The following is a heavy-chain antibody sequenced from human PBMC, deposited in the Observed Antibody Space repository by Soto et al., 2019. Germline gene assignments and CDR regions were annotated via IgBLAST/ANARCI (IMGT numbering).Heavy chain of an antibody. CDR2: LYDVDGS. Sequence: DVQLVESGGGLIQPGESLRLSCAAFGLTVSGQKYVAWVRRAPGKGLEWVSALYDVDGSFYADSVKGRFTTSSDSSKTTVYLQMNGLRPDDTAVYYCASWHEREHAYDVWGQGTTVTVSS. D-gene: IGHD1-1*01. J-gene: IGHJ3*01. CDR1: GLTVSGQKY. CDR3: ASWHEREHAYDV. V-gene: IGHV3-53*01.